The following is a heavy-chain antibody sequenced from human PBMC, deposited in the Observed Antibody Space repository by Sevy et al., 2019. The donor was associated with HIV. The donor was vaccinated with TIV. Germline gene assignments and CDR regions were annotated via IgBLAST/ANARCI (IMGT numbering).Heavy chain of an antibody. D-gene: IGHD3-22*01. V-gene: IGHV3-33*01. CDR1: GFTFSKYG. J-gene: IGHJ4*02. Sequence: GGSLRLSCAASGFTFSKYGMPWVRQAPGKGLEWVSLIWYNGSNKYYADSVKGRFTISRDNSKNTLYLQMNSLRAEDTAVYYCVRGAAYYDSRGANCDYWGQGTLVTVSS. CDR3: VRGAAYYDSRGANCDY. CDR2: IWYNGSNK.